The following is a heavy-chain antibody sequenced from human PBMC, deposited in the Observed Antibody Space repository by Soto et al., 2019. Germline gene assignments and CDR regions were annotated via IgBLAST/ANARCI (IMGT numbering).Heavy chain of an antibody. CDR3: ECFLGIVGSTEDAFDI. Sequence: GASVKVSCKASGYTFTGYYMHWVRQAPGQGLEWMGWINPNSGGTNCAQKFQGRVTMTRDTSISTAYMELSSLRSEDTAVYYCECFLGIVGSTEDAFDIWGQGTMVTVSS. D-gene: IGHD2-2*03. V-gene: IGHV1-2*02. CDR1: GYTFTGYY. J-gene: IGHJ3*02. CDR2: INPNSGGT.